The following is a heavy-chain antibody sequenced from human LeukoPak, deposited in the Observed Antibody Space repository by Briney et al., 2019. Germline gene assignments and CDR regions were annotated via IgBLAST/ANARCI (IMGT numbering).Heavy chain of an antibody. CDR1: GFTFSSYA. J-gene: IGHJ5*02. CDR3: AKGDYIRSPWFDP. Sequence: GGSLRLSCAASGFTFSSYAMTWVRQAPGKGLEWVSSISDSGGSTYYADSVKGRFTISRDSSKNTLYLQMNSLRAGDTAVYYCAKGDYIRSPWFDPWGQGTLVTVSS. D-gene: IGHD6-6*01. CDR2: ISDSGGST. V-gene: IGHV3-23*01.